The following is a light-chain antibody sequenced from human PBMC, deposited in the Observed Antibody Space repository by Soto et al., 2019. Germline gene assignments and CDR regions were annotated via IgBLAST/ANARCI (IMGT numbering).Light chain of an antibody. V-gene: IGLV2-14*03. CDR3: SSYTSSSTLEV. CDR1: SSDVGGYNY. Sequence: QCALNKAVYVTRAPGQGISISCTGTSSDVGGYNYVSWYQQHPGKAPKLMIYDVSYRPSGVSNRFSGSKSGNTASLTISGLQAEDEADYYCSSYTSSSTLEVFGTGTKVTVL. J-gene: IGLJ1*01. CDR2: DVS.